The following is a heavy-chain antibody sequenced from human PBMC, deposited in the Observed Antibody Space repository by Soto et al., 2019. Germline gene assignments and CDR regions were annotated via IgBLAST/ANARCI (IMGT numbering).Heavy chain of an antibody. V-gene: IGHV6-1*01. Sequence: SQTLSLTCAISGYSVSSNSAAWNWIRQSPSRGLEWLGRTYYRSKWYNDYAVSVKSRITINPDTSKNQFSLQLNSVTPEDTAVYYCARGAQGVTNVVVVAAYYYYMDVWGKGTTVTVSS. CDR3: ARGAQGVTNVVVVAAYYYYMDV. CDR2: TYYRSKWYN. D-gene: IGHD2-15*01. CDR1: GYSVSSNSAA. J-gene: IGHJ6*03.